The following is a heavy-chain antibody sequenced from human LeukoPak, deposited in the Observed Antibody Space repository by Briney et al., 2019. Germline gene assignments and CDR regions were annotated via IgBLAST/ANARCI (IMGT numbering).Heavy chain of an antibody. Sequence: AGGSLRLSCAASGSTFSSYWMSWVRQAPGKGLEWVANIKQDGSEKYYVDSVKGRFTISRDNAKNSLYLQMNSLRAEDTAVYYCAFDCSGGSCYINWGQGTLVTVSS. CDR1: GSTFSSYW. CDR3: AFDCSGGSCYIN. J-gene: IGHJ4*02. CDR2: IKQDGSEK. D-gene: IGHD2-15*01. V-gene: IGHV3-7*03.